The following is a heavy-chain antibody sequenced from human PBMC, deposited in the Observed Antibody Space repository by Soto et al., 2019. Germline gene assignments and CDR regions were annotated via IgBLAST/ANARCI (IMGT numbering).Heavy chain of an antibody. CDR3: AKEPKRFLEWLFSRGWGKHYGMDV. V-gene: IGHV3-30*18. J-gene: IGHJ6*02. D-gene: IGHD3-3*01. CDR1: GFTFSSYG. Sequence: GGSLRLSCAASGFTFSSYGMHWVRQAPGKGLEWVAVISYDGSNKYYADSVKGRFTISRDNSKNTLYLQMNSLRAEDTAVYYCAKEPKRFLEWLFSRGWGKHYGMDVWGQGTTVTVSS. CDR2: ISYDGSNK.